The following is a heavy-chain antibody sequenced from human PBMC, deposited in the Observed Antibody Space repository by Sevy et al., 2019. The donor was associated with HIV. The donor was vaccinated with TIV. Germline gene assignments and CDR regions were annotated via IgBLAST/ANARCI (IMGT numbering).Heavy chain of an antibody. D-gene: IGHD1-26*01. CDR3: TRSYVTYAFDI. CDR2: IRSKAYGGTT. J-gene: IGHJ3*02. Sequence: GGSLRLSCTASGFTFGDYAMSWFRQAPGKGLEWVGFIRSKAYGGTTEDAASVKGRFTISRDDSKSIAYLQMNSLKTEDTAVYYCTRSYVTYAFDIWGQGTMVTVSS. V-gene: IGHV3-49*03. CDR1: GFTFGDYA.